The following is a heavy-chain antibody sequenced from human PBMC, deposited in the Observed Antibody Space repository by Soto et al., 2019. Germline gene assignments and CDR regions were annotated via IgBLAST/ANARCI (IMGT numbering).Heavy chain of an antibody. CDR1: GYTFTDYD. J-gene: IGHJ2*01. CDR3: ARVPPYSGTWYFDL. CDR2: ISPYNGNT. V-gene: IGHV1-18*01. Sequence: ASVKVSCKASGYTFTDYDINWVRQAPGQGLEWMGWISPYNGNTNYAQKVQDRVTMTTDTSTATAHLELRSLRSDDTGIYYCARVPPYSGTWYFDLWGRGTLVTVAS. D-gene: IGHD6-13*01.